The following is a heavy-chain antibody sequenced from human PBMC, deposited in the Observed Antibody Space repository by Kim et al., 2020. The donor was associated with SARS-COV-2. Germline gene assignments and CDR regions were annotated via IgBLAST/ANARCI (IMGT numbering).Heavy chain of an antibody. CDR3: ARVSYSSGSKAGYNDY. D-gene: IGHD6-19*01. Sequence: KFQGRVTITRDTSASTAYMELSSLRSEDTAVYYCARVSYSSGSKAGYNDYWGQGTLVTVSS. V-gene: IGHV1-3*01. J-gene: IGHJ4*02.